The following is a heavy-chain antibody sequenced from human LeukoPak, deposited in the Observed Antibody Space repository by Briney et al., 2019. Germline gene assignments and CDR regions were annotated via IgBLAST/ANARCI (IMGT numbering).Heavy chain of an antibody. CDR3: ARRHYDFWSGYSKWFDP. CDR1: GGSFSGYY. V-gene: IGHV4-34*01. Sequence: SETLSLTCAVYGGSFSGYYWSWIRQPPGKGLEWIGEINHSGSTNYNPSLKSRVTISVDTSKNQFSLKLSSVTAADTAVYYCARRHYDFWSGYSKWFDPWGQGTLVTVSS. D-gene: IGHD3-3*01. CDR2: INHSGST. J-gene: IGHJ5*02.